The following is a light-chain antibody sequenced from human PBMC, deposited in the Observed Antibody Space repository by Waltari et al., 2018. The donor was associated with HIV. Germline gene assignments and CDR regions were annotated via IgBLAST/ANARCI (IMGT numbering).Light chain of an antibody. CDR2: WAS. V-gene: IGKV4-1*01. J-gene: IGKJ2*03. CDR1: QSVLYSSNNENY. Sequence: DIVMTQSPDSLAVSLGERATINCKSSQSVLYSSNNENYLAWYQQKAGQPPKFLIYWASTRESGVPGRFSGSGAGTDFTLTISSLQAEDVAVYYCQQYYSTPYSFGQGTKLEIK. CDR3: QQYYSTPYS.